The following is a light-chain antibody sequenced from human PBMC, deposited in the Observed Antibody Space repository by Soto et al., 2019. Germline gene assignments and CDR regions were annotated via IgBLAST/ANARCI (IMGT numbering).Light chain of an antibody. Sequence: DIKMTQSPSTLSASVGDRVTITCRASQSISSWLAWYQQKPGKAPNLLIYKASSLESGVPSRFSGSGSGTEFTLTISSLQPDDFATYYCQQYNSYWTFGQGTKVEIK. CDR1: QSISSW. CDR2: KAS. CDR3: QQYNSYWT. V-gene: IGKV1-5*03. J-gene: IGKJ1*01.